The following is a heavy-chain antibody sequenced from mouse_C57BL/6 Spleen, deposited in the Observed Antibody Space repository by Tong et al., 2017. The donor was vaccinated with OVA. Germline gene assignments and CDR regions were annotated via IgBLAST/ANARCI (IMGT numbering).Heavy chain of an antibody. CDR3: ARRDYGSSYLYYAMDY. J-gene: IGHJ4*01. D-gene: IGHD1-1*01. CDR1: GYAFTNYL. Sequence: VQLQESGAELVRPGTSVKVSCKASGYAFTNYLIEWVKQRPGQGLEWIGVINPGSGGTNYNEKFKGKATLTSDKSSSTAYMQFSSLTSEDSAIYYCARRDYGSSYLYYAMDYWGQGTSVTVSS. CDR2: INPGSGGT. V-gene: IGHV1-54*01.